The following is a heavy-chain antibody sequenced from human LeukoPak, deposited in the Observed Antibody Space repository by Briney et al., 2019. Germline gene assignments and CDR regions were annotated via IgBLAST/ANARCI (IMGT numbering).Heavy chain of an antibody. Sequence: PGGSLRLSCAASGFTFENHGVTWVRQVPGKGLEWVSGINWDGGSTGYADSVKGRFTISRDNAKNSLYLQMNSLRVEDTALYHCARGSDGSSSPSYFDYWGQGTLVTVSS. CDR2: INWDGGST. CDR1: GFTFENHG. J-gene: IGHJ4*02. V-gene: IGHV3-20*01. CDR3: ARGSDGSSSPSYFDY. D-gene: IGHD6-6*01.